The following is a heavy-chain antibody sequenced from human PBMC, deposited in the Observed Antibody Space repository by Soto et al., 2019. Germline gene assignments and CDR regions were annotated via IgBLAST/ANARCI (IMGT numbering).Heavy chain of an antibody. D-gene: IGHD2-21*01. CDR2: IIPIFGTA. Sequence: QVQLVQSGAEVKKPGSSVKVSCKASGGTFSSYAISWVRQAPGQGLEWMGGIIPIFGTANYAQKFKGRVTITADESTRTADREVGSVRSEDTAVYYCGRGRRRAYDAFDIWGQGTMVTVSS. CDR3: GRGRRRAYDAFDI. J-gene: IGHJ3*02. CDR1: GGTFSSYA. V-gene: IGHV1-69*12.